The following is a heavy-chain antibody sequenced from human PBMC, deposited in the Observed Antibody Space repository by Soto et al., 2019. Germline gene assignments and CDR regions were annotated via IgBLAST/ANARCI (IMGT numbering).Heavy chain of an antibody. Sequence: GASVKVSCKASGGTFSSYAISWVRPAPGQGLEWMVGLIPIFGTANYAQKFQGRVTITADESTSTAYMELSSLRSEDTAVYYCASGAARPHYYYYGMDVGGQGTTVTVSS. CDR1: GGTFSSYA. J-gene: IGHJ6*02. D-gene: IGHD6-6*01. CDR3: ASGAARPHYYYYGMDV. CDR2: LIPIFGTA. V-gene: IGHV1-69*13.